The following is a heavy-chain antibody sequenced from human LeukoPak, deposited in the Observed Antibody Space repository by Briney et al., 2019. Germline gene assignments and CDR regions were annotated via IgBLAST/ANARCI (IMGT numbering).Heavy chain of an antibody. CDR2: IYPGDSDA. Sequence: GESLKISCKGSGYSFASYWIGWVRQMPGKGLEWMGIIYPGDSDARYSPSFQGQVTMSADKSISTVYLQWSSLKASDTATYYCARHDTVTNTDCWGQGTLVTVSS. J-gene: IGHJ4*02. CDR3: ARHDTVTNTDC. V-gene: IGHV5-51*01. CDR1: GYSFASYW. D-gene: IGHD4-17*01.